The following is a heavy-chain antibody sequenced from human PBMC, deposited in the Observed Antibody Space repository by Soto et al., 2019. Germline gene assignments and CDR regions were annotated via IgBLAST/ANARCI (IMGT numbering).Heavy chain of an antibody. D-gene: IGHD3-22*01. CDR2: ISSSSNYI. V-gene: IGHV3-21*01. Sequence: EVQLVESGGGLVKPGGSLRLSCAGSGSTFSTYTMSWVRQASGKGLEWVSFISSSSNYIYYAASVRGRFIISRDNAKNSLDLQMNSRRAEDTAVYYCATHMYYSDSSGYLHGMDVWGQGTTVTVSS. CDR1: GSTFSTYT. CDR3: ATHMYYSDSSGYLHGMDV. J-gene: IGHJ6*02.